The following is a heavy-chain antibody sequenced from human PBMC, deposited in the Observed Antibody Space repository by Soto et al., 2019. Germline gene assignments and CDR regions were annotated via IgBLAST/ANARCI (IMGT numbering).Heavy chain of an antibody. Sequence: QVQLVQSGAEVKKPGASVKVSCKASGYTLTSYHITWVRQAPGQGLEWMGWISAYTGNTNYAQKLQGRVTMTTATSTSPAYLELRSLRSDDTAVYYGARDSPPPREWGQGTLVTVSS. J-gene: IGHJ4*02. CDR2: ISAYTGNT. V-gene: IGHV1-18*01. CDR3: ARDSPPPRE. CDR1: GYTLTSYH.